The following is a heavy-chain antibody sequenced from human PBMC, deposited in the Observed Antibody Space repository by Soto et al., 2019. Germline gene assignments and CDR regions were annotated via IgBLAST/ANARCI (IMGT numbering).Heavy chain of an antibody. V-gene: IGHV1-69*04. J-gene: IGHJ4*02. CDR3: AREVCSSTSCYLFLL. CDR1: GGTFSSYT. CDR2: IIPILGIA. D-gene: IGHD2-2*01. Sequence: SVKVSCKASGGTFSSYTISWVRQAPGQGLEWMGRIIPILGIANYAQKFQGRVTITADKSTSTAYMELSSLRSEDTAVYYCAREVCSSTSCYLFLLWGQGTLVTVSS.